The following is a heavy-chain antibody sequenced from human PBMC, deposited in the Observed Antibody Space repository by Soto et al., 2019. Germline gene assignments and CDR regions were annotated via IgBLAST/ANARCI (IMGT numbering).Heavy chain of an antibody. Sequence: GGSLRLSCKASGFSFSDYAMTCVRQAPGKGLERVSVISGSGDNTFYAASVKGRFAISRDNSKNVLYLQMNSLSADDAAVYSCAKGRAITVYGVDLLFDYWGLGTLVTVAS. CDR1: GFSFSDYA. V-gene: IGHV3-23*01. CDR3: AKGRAITVYGVDLLFDY. D-gene: IGHD3-3*01. CDR2: ISGSGDNT. J-gene: IGHJ4*01.